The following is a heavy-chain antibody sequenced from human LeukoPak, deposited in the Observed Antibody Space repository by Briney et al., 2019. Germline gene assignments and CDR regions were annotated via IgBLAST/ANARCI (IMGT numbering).Heavy chain of an antibody. D-gene: IGHD3-22*01. CDR3: ARVPYYYDSNDY. CDR2: IYHSGTT. J-gene: IGHJ4*02. CDR1: GGSISTYY. V-gene: IGHV4-59*08. Sequence: SETLSLTCTVSGGSISTYYWSWIRQPPGKGLEWIGYIYHSGTTDYNPSLKSRVTISVDMSKNQFSLKLSSVTAADTAVYYCARVPYYYDSNDYWGQGTLVTVSS.